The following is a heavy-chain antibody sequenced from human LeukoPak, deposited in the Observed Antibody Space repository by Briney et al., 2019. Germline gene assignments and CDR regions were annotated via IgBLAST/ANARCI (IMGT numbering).Heavy chain of an antibody. CDR3: ARTIAVAGRPDYYYYGMDV. J-gene: IGHJ6*02. V-gene: IGHV4-39*01. CDR1: GGSISSSSHY. D-gene: IGHD6-19*01. CDR2: IYYSGST. Sequence: SETLSLTCTVSGGSISSSSHYWGWIRQPPGKGLEWIGSIYYSGSTYYNPSLKSRVTISVDTSKNQFSLKLSSVTAADTAVYYCARTIAVAGRPDYYYYGMDVWGQGTTVTVSS.